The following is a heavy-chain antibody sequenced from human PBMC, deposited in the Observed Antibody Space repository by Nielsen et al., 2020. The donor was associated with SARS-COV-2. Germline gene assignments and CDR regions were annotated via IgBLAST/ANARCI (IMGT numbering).Heavy chain of an antibody. CDR3: ARPAVMATIVTAEDF. CDR2: VYYTGST. D-gene: IGHD7-27*01. CDR1: GGSISRSSYY. J-gene: IGHJ4*02. Sequence: SETLSLTCTVSGGSISRSSYYWSWLRQPPGKGLDWIGGVYYTGSTYSNPSLRSRITISIDTSKNQFSLKLRSVTAADTAVYYCARPAVMATIVTAEDFWGQGILVTVSS. V-gene: IGHV4-39*01.